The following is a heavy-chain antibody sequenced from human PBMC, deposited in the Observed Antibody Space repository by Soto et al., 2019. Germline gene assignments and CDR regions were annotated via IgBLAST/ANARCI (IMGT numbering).Heavy chain of an antibody. D-gene: IGHD6-13*01. Sequence: GGSLRLSCAASGFTFSSYWMSWVRQAPGKGLEWVANIKQDGSEKYYVDSVKGRFTISRDNAKNSLYLQMNSLRAEDTAVYYCARGAHQLVHYYYYGMDVWGQGTTVTVSS. CDR1: GFTFSSYW. CDR2: IKQDGSEK. J-gene: IGHJ6*02. V-gene: IGHV3-7*05. CDR3: ARGAHQLVHYYYYGMDV.